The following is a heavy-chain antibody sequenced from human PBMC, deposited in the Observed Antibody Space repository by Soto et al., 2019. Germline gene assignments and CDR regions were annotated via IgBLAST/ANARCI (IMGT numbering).Heavy chain of an antibody. CDR3: ARVVRVAVAGTVHFDY. CDR1: GFSLSTSGRC. CDR2: IDWDDDK. Sequence: ACGPTLVNPTRTLPLTCTFSGFSLSTSGRCVSWMCKHPRKALEWLALIDWDDDKYYSTSLKTRLTISKDTSKNQVVLTMTNMDPVDTATYYCARVVRVAVAGTVHFDYWGQGTMVTVSS. V-gene: IGHV2-70*01. D-gene: IGHD6-19*01. J-gene: IGHJ4*02.